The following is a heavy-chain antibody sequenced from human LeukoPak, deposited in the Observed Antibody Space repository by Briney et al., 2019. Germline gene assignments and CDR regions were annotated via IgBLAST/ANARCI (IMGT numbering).Heavy chain of an antibody. CDR2: IKQDGSEK. D-gene: IGHD3-10*01. CDR1: GFTFSTYW. Sequence: GGSLRLSCGVSGFTFSTYWMTWVRQAPGKGLEWVANIKQDGSEKNYVDSVKGRFSISRDNAKNSVYLQMNSLRVEDTAEYYCARGGDYFASGSYYTPSHWGQGTLVTVSS. V-gene: IGHV3-7*01. CDR3: ARGGDYFASGSYYTPSH. J-gene: IGHJ4*02.